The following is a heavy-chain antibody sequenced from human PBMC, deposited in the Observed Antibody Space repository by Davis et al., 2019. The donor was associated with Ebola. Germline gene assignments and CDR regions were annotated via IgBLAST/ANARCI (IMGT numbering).Heavy chain of an antibody. CDR2: ISYDGSNK. J-gene: IGHJ6*04. CDR3: AKGSVTIFGVAPDYYGMDV. D-gene: IGHD3-3*01. V-gene: IGHV3-30*18. Sequence: GGSLRLSCAASGFTFSSYGMHWVRQAPGKGLAWVAVISYDGSNKYYADSVKGRFTISRDNSKNTLYLQMNSLRAEDTAVYYCAKGSVTIFGVAPDYYGMDVWGKGTTVTVSS. CDR1: GFTFSSYG.